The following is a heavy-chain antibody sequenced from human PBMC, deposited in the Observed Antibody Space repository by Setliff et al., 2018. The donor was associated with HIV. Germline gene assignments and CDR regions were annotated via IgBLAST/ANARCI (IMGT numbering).Heavy chain of an antibody. CDR2: IYYSGST. CDR1: GGSISSYY. V-gene: IGHV4-59*01. Sequence: PSETLSLTCTVSGGSISSYYWSWIRQPPGKGLEWIGYIYYSGSTNYNPSLKSRVNISVDTSKNQFSLKLSSVTAADTAVYYCAKVRYSSGWYSYAFDIWGQGTMVTVSS. D-gene: IGHD6-19*01. J-gene: IGHJ3*02. CDR3: AKVRYSSGWYSYAFDI.